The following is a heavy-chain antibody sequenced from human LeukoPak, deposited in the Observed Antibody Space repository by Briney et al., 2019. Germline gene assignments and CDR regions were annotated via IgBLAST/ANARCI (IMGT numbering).Heavy chain of an antibody. V-gene: IGHV7-4-1*02. CDR1: GYTFTSYA. CDR2: INTNTGDP. D-gene: IGHD5-12*01. J-gene: IGHJ1*01. CDR3: ARDWLKRGYFQH. Sequence: ASVKVSCKASGYTFTSYAMNWVRQAPGQGLEWMGWINTNTGDPTYAQGFTGRFVFSLDTSVSTAYLQISSLKAEDTAVYYCARDWLKRGYFQHWGQAPWSPSPQ.